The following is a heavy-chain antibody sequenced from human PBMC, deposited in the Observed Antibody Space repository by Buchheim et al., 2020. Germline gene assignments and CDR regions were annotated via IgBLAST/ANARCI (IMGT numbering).Heavy chain of an antibody. CDR1: GGSISSGDYS. J-gene: IGHJ6*02. CDR2: IYHSGST. Sequence: QLQLQESGSGLVKPSQTLSLTCAVSGGSISSGDYSWSWIRQPPGKGLEWIGYIYHSGSTYYNPSPKSRVTISVDRSKNQFSLKLSSVTAADTAVYYCARSYGSGNHYYYGMDVWGQGTT. D-gene: IGHD3-10*01. CDR3: ARSYGSGNHYYYGMDV. V-gene: IGHV4-30-2*01.